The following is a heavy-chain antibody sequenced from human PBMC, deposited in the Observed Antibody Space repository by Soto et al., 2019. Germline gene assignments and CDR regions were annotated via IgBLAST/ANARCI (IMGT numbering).Heavy chain of an antibody. D-gene: IGHD1-1*01. CDR3: VNTANVWNPYYFDY. Sequence: PSQTLSLTCAISGDTVSRNSAAWHWIRQSPSRGLEWLGKTYYRSKWYNDYAVTVKGRFTISRDNAKSSLYLQMNSLRVEDTALYYCVNTANVWNPYYFDYWGQGILVTVSS. CDR1: GDTVSRNSAA. V-gene: IGHV6-1*01. CDR2: TYYRSKWYN. J-gene: IGHJ4*02.